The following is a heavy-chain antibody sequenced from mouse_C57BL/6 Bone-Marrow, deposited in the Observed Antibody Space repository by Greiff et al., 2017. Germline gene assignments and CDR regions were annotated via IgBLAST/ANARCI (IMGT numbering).Heavy chain of an antibody. CDR1: GYTFTSYC. D-gene: IGHD3-2*02. V-gene: IGHV1-55*01. J-gene: IGHJ2*01. CDR2: IYPGSGST. CDR3: ASASVHFDY. Sequence: QVQLQQPGAELVKPGASVKMSCKASGYTFTSYCINWVKQSPGQGLEWIGDIYPGSGSTNYNEKFKSKATLTVDTSSSTAYMQLSRLRYEAAADYYCASASVHFDYWGQGTTLTVSS.